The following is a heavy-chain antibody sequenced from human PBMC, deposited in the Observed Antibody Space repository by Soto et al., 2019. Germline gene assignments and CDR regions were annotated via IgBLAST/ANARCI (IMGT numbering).Heavy chain of an antibody. Sequence: SQTLSLTCAISGDSVSSNSAAWNWIRQSPSRGLEWLGRTYYRSKWYNDYAVSVKSRITINPDTSKNQFSLQLNSVTPEDTAVYYCARADRFESSGWQYYFDCWGQGTLVTVSS. CDR1: GDSVSSNSAA. CDR2: TYYRSKWYN. V-gene: IGHV6-1*01. CDR3: ARADRFESSGWQYYFDC. D-gene: IGHD6-19*01. J-gene: IGHJ4*02.